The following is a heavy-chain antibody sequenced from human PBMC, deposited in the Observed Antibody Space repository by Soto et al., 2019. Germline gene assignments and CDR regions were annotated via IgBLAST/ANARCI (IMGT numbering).Heavy chain of an antibody. CDR3: ARCCYYDSSGYYYPNWFDP. J-gene: IGHJ5*02. CDR2: IYHSGNT. Sequence: LSLTCAVSGGSISSGGYSWSWVRQPPGKGLEWIGYIYHSGNTYYNPSLKSRVTISVGRSKNQFSLKLSSVTAADTAVYYCARCCYYDSSGYYYPNWFDPRGQGTLVTVST. CDR1: GGSISSGGYS. D-gene: IGHD3-22*01. V-gene: IGHV4-30-2*01.